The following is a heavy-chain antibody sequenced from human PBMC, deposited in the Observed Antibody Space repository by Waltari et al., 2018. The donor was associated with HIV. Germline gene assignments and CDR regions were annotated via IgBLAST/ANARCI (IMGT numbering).Heavy chain of an antibody. D-gene: IGHD2-2*01. Sequence: QLHLQESGPGLVKPSETLALTCTVSGGSITRNDFYWAWIRQPPGKGLEWIGLMYNSGTTDYNPSLKMRVSMSRDTSKNRFSLRLHSVTAADTAIYYCARRGDGFNQHARLDHWGPGTLVTVSS. J-gene: IGHJ4*02. V-gene: IGHV4-39*01. CDR2: MYNSGTT. CDR3: ARRGDGFNQHARLDH. CDR1: GGSITRNDFY.